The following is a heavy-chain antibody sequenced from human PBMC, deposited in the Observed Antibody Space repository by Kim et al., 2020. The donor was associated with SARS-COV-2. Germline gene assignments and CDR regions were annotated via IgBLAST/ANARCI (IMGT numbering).Heavy chain of an antibody. CDR1: GFTFDAYA. Sequence: GGSLRLSCAASGFTFDAYAMHWVRQAPGKGLEVVSGMSCNNGRIGSAYSVQGRFTICRDNAKTSLYLQMNMMITEDTALYYAVKGSYSFGTPFDYWGQVT. V-gene: IGHV3-9*01. J-gene: IGHJ4*02. CDR2: MSCNNGRI. CDR3: VKGSYSFGTPFDY. D-gene: IGHD1-26*01.